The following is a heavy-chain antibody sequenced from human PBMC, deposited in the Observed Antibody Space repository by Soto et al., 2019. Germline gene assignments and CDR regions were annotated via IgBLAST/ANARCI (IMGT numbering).Heavy chain of an antibody. CDR2: ISWKSGSI. Sequence: GGSLRLSCAASGFTFDDYAMHWVRQAPGKGLEWVSGISWKSGSIGYADSVKGRFTIYRDNAKNSLYLQMNSLRAEDTALYYCEKDSGSAVNYFDYWGQGTMVTVSS. V-gene: IGHV3-9*01. D-gene: IGHD6-25*01. J-gene: IGHJ4*02. CDR1: GFTFDDYA. CDR3: EKDSGSAVNYFDY.